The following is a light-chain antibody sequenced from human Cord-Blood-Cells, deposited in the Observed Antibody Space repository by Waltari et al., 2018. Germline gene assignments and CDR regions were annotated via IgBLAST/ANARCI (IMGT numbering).Light chain of an antibody. CDR3: QQYYSTPPA. V-gene: IGKV4-1*01. CDR1: QSVLYSSNNKNY. CDR2: WAS. J-gene: IGKJ1*01. Sequence: DIVMTQSPDSLAVSLGERATINCKSSQSVLYSSNNKNYLAWYQQKPGQPPKLLIYWASTRESGFPDRFIGSGSGTDFTLTISSLQAEDVAVYYCQQYYSTPPAFGQGTKVESK.